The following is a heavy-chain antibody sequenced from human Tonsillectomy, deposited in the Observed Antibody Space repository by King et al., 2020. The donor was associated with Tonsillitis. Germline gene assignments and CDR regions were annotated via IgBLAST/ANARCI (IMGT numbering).Heavy chain of an antibody. CDR1: GFTFSNYV. CDR2: IWYDGGSK. CDR3: ARPLHSGTYFYMDV. Sequence: VQLVESGGGVVQPGRSLRLSCAASGFTFSNYVMHWVRQAPGKGLEWVAIIWYDGGSKNYADSVKGRFTISRDNSKNTLYLQMNSLRAEDTAVYYCARPLHSGTYFYMDVWGKGTTVIVSS. V-gene: IGHV3-33*08. D-gene: IGHD6-13*01. J-gene: IGHJ6*03.